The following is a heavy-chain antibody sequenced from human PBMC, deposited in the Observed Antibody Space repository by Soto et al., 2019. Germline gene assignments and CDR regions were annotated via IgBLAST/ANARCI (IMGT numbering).Heavy chain of an antibody. J-gene: IGHJ4*02. CDR1: GFTFSSYA. CDR2: ISYDGSNK. Sequence: AGGSLRLSCSASGFTFSSYAMHGVRQARGKGLEWVAVISYDGSNKYYADSVKGRFTISRDNSKNTLYLQMNSLRAEDTAVYYCARVRGRRPWGGFDYWGQGTLVTVSS. V-gene: IGHV3-30-3*01. CDR3: ARVRGRRPWGGFDY. D-gene: IGHD3-16*01.